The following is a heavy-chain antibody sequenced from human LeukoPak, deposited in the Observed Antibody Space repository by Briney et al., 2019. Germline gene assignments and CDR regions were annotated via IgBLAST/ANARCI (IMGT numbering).Heavy chain of an antibody. CDR1: GYIFTSFY. V-gene: IGHV1-46*01. J-gene: IGHJ4*02. Sequence: ASVKVSCKASGYIFTSFYMHWVRQAPGQGLEWMGIINPSGGNTGYAQKFQGRVTMTGDTSTSTVYLELSSLRSEDTAVYYCARDQEGFDYWGQGTLVTVSS. CDR3: ARDQEGFDY. CDR2: INPSGGNT.